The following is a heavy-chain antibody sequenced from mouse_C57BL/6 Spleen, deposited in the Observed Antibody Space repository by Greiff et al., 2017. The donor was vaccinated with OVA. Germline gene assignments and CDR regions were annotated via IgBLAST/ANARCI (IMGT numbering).Heavy chain of an antibody. V-gene: IGHV1-81*01. CDR1: GYTFTSYG. CDR3: ARGIDYGYDEGYYCDY. Sequence: VQLQESGAELARPGASVKLSCKASGYTFTSYGISWVKQRTGQGLEWIGEIYPRSGNTYYNEKLKGKATLTADKSSSTAYMELRSLTSEDSAVYFCARGIDYGYDEGYYCDYWGQGTTLTVSS. J-gene: IGHJ2*01. D-gene: IGHD2-2*01. CDR2: IYPRSGNT.